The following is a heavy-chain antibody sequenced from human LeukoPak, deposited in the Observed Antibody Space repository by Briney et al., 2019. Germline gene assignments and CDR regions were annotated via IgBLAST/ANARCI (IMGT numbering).Heavy chain of an antibody. V-gene: IGHV4-59*01. CDR2: IYYSGST. J-gene: IGHJ4*02. CDR3: ARGYTPYYFDY. CDR1: GGSTSSYY. Sequence: SGTLSLTCTVSGGSTSSYYWSWIPQPPGKGLEWIGYIYYSGSTNYNPSLKSRVTISVDTSKNQFSLKLSSVTAADTAVYYCARGYTPYYFDYWGQGTLVTV. D-gene: IGHD1-14*01.